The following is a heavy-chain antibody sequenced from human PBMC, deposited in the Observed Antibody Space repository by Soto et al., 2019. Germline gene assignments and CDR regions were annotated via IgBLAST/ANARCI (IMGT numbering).Heavy chain of an antibody. V-gene: IGHV3-53*01. J-gene: IGHJ5*01. CDR3: ARAPVGAGALGFDS. CDR2: LYSGGST. Sequence: EVQLVESGGGLVQPGGSLRLSCAASGFTVSDYYMTWVRQAPGKGLEWVSLLYSGGSTIYADSVKGRLTISRDSSKNTLYLQMNSLRVDDTAVYYCARAPVGAGALGFDSWGRGTKVSVSS. CDR1: GFTVSDYY. D-gene: IGHD1-26*01.